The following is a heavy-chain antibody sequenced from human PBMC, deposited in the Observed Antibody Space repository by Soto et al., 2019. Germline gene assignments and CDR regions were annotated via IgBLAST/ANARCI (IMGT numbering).Heavy chain of an antibody. CDR3: ATMVYFYDSSYDEKDAFDI. Sequence: ASVKVSCKASGYTFTSYALHWVRQAPGQRLEWMGWINAGNGNTKYAQKLQGRVTITRDTSASTAYMELSSLRSEDTAVYYCATMVYFYDSSYDEKDAFDIWGQGTMDTVS. V-gene: IGHV1-3*01. J-gene: IGHJ3*02. CDR1: GYTFTSYA. D-gene: IGHD3-22*01. CDR2: INAGNGNT.